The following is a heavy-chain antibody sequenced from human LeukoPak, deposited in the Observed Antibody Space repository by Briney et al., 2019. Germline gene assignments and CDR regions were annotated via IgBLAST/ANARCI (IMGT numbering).Heavy chain of an antibody. V-gene: IGHV4-34*01. Sequence: SETPSLTCAVYGGSFSGYYWSWIRQPPGKGLEWIGEINHSGSTNYNPSLKSRVTISVDTSKNQFSLKLSSVTAADTAVYYCARRGGSGSYRKNWFDPWGQGTLVTVSS. CDR2: INHSGST. J-gene: IGHJ5*02. CDR3: ARRGGSGSYRKNWFDP. D-gene: IGHD3-10*01. CDR1: GGSFSGYY.